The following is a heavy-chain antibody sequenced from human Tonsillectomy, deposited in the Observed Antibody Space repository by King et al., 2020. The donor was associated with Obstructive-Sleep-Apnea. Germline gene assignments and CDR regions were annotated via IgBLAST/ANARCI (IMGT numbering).Heavy chain of an antibody. Sequence: VQLVESGGGLAMPGGSLRLSCAASGFTFSNAWMSWVRQAPGKGLEWVGRIKTKTDGGTTDYAAPVKGRFTISRDDSKNTLYLQMNSLKTEDTAVYYCTTYPQYYYDSSVYPGNGDENWGQGTLVTVSS. CDR2: IKTKTDGGTT. CDR1: GFTFSNAW. D-gene: IGHD3-22*01. J-gene: IGHJ4*02. V-gene: IGHV3-15*01. CDR3: TTYPQYYYDSSVYPGNGDEN.